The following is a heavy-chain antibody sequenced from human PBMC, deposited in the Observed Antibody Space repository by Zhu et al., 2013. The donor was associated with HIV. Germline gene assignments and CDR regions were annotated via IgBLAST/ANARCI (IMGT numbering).Heavy chain of an antibody. CDR3: ARASGSYRNDHDY. V-gene: IGHV1-18*01. CDR2: ISGYSGNT. CDR1: GYTFTTYG. Sequence: VQLVQSGAEVRSLGPSVKVSCKASGYTFTTYGISWVRQAPGQRLEWMGWISGYSGNTNYAQKFQGRVTMTTATSTSTAYMELRTLRSDDTAVYYCARASGSYRNDHDYWGQGTLVTVSS. D-gene: IGHD1-26*01. J-gene: IGHJ4*02.